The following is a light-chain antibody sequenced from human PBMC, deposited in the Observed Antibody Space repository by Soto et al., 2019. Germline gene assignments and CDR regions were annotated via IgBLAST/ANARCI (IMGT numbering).Light chain of an antibody. Sequence: IVMTQSTLSLPVTPGEPASISCRSSQSLLHSNGYNYLDWYLQKPGQSPQLLIYLGSNRASGVPDRFSGSGSGTDFTLKISRVEAEDVGVYYCMQALQTPWTFGQGTKVDNK. CDR3: MQALQTPWT. J-gene: IGKJ1*01. CDR1: QSLLHSNGYNY. CDR2: LGS. V-gene: IGKV2-28*01.